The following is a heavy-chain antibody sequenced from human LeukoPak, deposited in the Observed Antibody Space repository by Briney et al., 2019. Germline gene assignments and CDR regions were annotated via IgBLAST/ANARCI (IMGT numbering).Heavy chain of an antibody. Sequence: SETLSLTCTVSGGSISSGGYYWSWIRQHPGKGLEWIGYIYYSGSTYYNPSLKSRVTISVDTSKNQFSLKLSSVTAADTAVYYCARDIEPVPANNYYYHGMDVWGQGTTVTVSS. CDR1: GGSISSGGYY. CDR3: ARDIEPVPANNYYYHGMDV. CDR2: IYYSGST. D-gene: IGHD1-26*01. J-gene: IGHJ6*02. V-gene: IGHV4-31*03.